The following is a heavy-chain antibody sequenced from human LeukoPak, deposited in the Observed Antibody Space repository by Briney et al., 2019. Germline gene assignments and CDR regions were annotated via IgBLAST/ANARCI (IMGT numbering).Heavy chain of an antibody. CDR1: GFTFSSDG. D-gene: IGHD4-17*01. J-gene: IGHJ4*02. CDR3: VRGPHYGAYADYFDY. Sequence: GGSLRLSCAASGFTFSSDGMHWVGQAPGKGVEGVATIKQDGSENYYVEAVKGRVTIVRDDGKNSVYLQMNSLTVEDTALYYCVRGPHYGAYADYFDYWGQGALVTVSS. CDR2: IKQDGSEN. V-gene: IGHV3-7*04.